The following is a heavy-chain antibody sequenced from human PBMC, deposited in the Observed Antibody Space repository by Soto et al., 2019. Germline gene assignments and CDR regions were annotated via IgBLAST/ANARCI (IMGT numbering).Heavy chain of an antibody. CDR1: GDSISSGDYY. Sequence: SETLSLTCTGSGDSISSGDYYWSWLRQPPGKGLEWIGNIYDSASTYYNPSLKSRLTVSVDTSKNQFSLRLTSVTAADTAVYYCARVPDRWGQGTLVTVSS. CDR2: IYDSAST. CDR3: ARVPDR. J-gene: IGHJ5*02. V-gene: IGHV4-30-4*01.